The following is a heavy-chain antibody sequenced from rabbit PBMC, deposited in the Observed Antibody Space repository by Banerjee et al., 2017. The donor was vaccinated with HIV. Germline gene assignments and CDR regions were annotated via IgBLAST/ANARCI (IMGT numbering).Heavy chain of an antibody. CDR2: INTGDGST. D-gene: IGHD2-1*01. V-gene: IGHV1S45*01. CDR3: ARGSAAMTMVITGYYLSL. J-gene: IGHJ4*01. CDR1: GFSFSDKAV. Sequence: QEQLVESGGGLVQPEGSLQLSCTASGFSFSDKAVMCWVRQAPGKGLEWIACINTGDGSTAYASWAKGRFTVSKTSSTTVTLQLNSLTAADTATYFCARGSAAMTMVITGYYLSLWGQGTLVTVS.